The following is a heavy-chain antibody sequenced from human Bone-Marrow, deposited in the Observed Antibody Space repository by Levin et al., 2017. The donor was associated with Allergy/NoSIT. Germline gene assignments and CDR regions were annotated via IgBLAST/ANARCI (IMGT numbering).Heavy chain of an antibody. Sequence: GGSLRLSCAASGFTFSSYAMHWVRQAPGKGLEYVSAISSNGGSTYYANSVKGRFTISRDNSKNTLYLQMGSLRAEDMAVYYCARQRWVRFLEKYGMDVWGQGTTVTVSS. D-gene: IGHD3-3*01. J-gene: IGHJ6*02. CDR2: ISSNGGST. CDR1: GFTFSSYA. V-gene: IGHV3-64*01. CDR3: ARQRWVRFLEKYGMDV.